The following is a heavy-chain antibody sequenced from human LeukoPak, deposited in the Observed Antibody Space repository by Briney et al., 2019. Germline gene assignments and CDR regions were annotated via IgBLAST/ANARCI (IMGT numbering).Heavy chain of an antibody. CDR1: GFTVGNNY. CDR3: TGYTHKGV. CDR2: LYSRGDP. Sequence: GGSLRLSCTASGFTVGNNYMSWVRQAPGKGLEWVSVLYSRGDPYYADSVKGRFTISRDSPKNTLYLQMNSLRAEDTAVYYCTGYTHKGVWGQGTTVTVSS. V-gene: IGHV3-66*01. J-gene: IGHJ6*02.